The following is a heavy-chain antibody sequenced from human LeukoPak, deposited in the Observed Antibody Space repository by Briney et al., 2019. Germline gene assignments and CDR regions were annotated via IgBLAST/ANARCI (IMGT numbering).Heavy chain of an antibody. CDR3: AKDRLRSYFDH. CDR1: GFTFSSYS. CDR2: ISSSGGST. D-gene: IGHD4-17*01. J-gene: IGHJ4*02. V-gene: IGHV3-23*01. Sequence: GGSLRLSCAASGFTFSSYSMNWVRQAPGKGLEWVSSISSSGGSTYYADSVKGRFTISRDNSKNTLFLQMNSLRAEDTAVYYCAKDRLRSYFDHWGQGTLVTVSS.